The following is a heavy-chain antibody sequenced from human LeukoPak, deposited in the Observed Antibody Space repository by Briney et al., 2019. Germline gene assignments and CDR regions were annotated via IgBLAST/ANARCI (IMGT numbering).Heavy chain of an antibody. J-gene: IGHJ4*02. D-gene: IGHD6-13*01. Sequence: SETLSLTCTVSGGSTSSYCWSWIRQPPGKGLEWIGYIYYSGTTNYNPSLKSRVTISVDTSKNQFSPKLSSVTAADTAVYYCARGVYIAAAQYAYWGQGTLVTVSS. CDR1: GGSTSSYC. V-gene: IGHV4-59*01. CDR2: IYYSGTT. CDR3: ARGVYIAAAQYAY.